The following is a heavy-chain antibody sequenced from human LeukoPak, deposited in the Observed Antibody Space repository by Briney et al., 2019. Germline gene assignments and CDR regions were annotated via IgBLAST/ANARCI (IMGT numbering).Heavy chain of an antibody. Sequence: SETLSLTCAVYGGSFSGYYWSWIRQPPGQGLEWIGEISYSGSTNYNPSLKSRVTISVDTSKNQFSLKLSSVTAADTAVYYCARHKRSGTYYFDYWGQGTLVTVSS. J-gene: IGHJ4*02. D-gene: IGHD1-26*01. V-gene: IGHV4-34*01. CDR3: ARHKRSGTYYFDY. CDR2: ISYSGST. CDR1: GGSFSGYY.